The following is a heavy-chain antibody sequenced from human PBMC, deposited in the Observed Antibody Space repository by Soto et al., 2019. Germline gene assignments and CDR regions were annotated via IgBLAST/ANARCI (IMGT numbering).Heavy chain of an antibody. CDR1: GGSITTYR. CDR2: YSGFT. D-gene: IGHD4-17*01. Sequence: PSETPSLTCTVSGGSITTYRWSWIRQPPGKGLEWIGGYSGFTDYNPSLESRATISVDHSKNQFSLTLRSVTAADTAVYYCARDYGDYSFFFDYWGQGALVTVSS. J-gene: IGHJ4*02. CDR3: ARDYGDYSFFFDY. V-gene: IGHV4-59*01.